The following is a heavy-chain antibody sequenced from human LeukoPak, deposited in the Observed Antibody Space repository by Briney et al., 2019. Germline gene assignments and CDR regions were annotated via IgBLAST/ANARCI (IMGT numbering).Heavy chain of an antibody. CDR2: ISAYNGNT. J-gene: IGHJ4*02. Sequence: ASVKVSCKGSGYTFTNYGVSWVHQAPGQGLEWMGWISAYNGNTNYAQKFKDRVALSTDSSTSTAYMELRSLTSDDTAVYYCARWGDEAYWGQGTLVIVSS. V-gene: IGHV1-18*01. CDR1: GYTFTNYG. CDR3: ARWGDEAY. D-gene: IGHD3-10*01.